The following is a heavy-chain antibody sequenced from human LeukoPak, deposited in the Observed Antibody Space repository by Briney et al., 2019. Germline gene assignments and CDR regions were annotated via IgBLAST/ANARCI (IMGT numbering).Heavy chain of an antibody. V-gene: IGHV4-39*07. D-gene: IGHD2-2*01. CDR1: GGSISSSSYY. J-gene: IGHJ6*02. CDR3: ARRIGAPGGGYCSSTSCHGYGMDV. Sequence: PSETLSLTCTVSGGSISSSSYYWGWIRQPPGKGLEWIGSIYYSGNTYYNPSLKSRVTISVDTSKNQFSLKLSSVTAADTAVYYCARRIGAPGGGYCSSTSCHGYGMDVWGQGTTVTVSS. CDR2: IYYSGNT.